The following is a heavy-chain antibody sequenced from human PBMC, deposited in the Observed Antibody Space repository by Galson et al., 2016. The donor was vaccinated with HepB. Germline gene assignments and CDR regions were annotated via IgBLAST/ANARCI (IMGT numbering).Heavy chain of an antibody. CDR1: GFTFINYG. Sequence: SLRLSCAASGFTFINYGMTWVRRAPGKGLEWVSVISNSGDIKYYADSTKGRFGISRDNAKNTLYLQMNSLGDEDTAIYYCVKGSIGSGGLAVWGPGTTVTVSS. CDR2: ISNSGDIK. CDR3: VKGSIGSGGLAV. D-gene: IGHD2-15*01. V-gene: IGHV3-23*01. J-gene: IGHJ6*01.